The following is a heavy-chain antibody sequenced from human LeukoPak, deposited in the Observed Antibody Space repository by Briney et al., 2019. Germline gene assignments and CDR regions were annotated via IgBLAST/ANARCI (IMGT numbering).Heavy chain of an antibody. CDR2: IYHSGST. Sequence: PSQTLSLTCTVSGGSISSGGYYWSWIRQPPGKGLGWIGYIYHSGSTYYNPSLKSRVTISVDRSKNQFSLKLSSVTAADTAVYYCARDPSHCSGGSCYSGSGWFDPWGQGTLVTVSS. CDR3: ARDPSHCSGGSCYSGSGWFDP. D-gene: IGHD2-15*01. CDR1: GGSISSGGYY. V-gene: IGHV4-30-2*01. J-gene: IGHJ5*02.